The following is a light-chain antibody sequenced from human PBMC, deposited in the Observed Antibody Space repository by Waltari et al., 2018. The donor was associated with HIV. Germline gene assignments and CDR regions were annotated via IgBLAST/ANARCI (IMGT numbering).Light chain of an antibody. CDR3: AAWDDSLNGM. CDR2: SSA. J-gene: IGLJ3*02. V-gene: IGLV1-44*01. CDR1: STNLGSNT. Sequence: QSVLTQPPPAPGAPGQNVTISCSGISTNLGSNTGNWYPQVPEAAPKHLTNSSAQRPSGVPDRFSGSKSGTSASLAISGLQSADEADYYCAAWDDSLNGMFGGGTKLTV.